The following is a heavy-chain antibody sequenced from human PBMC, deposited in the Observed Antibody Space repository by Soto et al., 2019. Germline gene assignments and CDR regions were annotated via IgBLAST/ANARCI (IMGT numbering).Heavy chain of an antibody. V-gene: IGHV1-69*06. CDR2: IIPIFGTA. Sequence: QVQLVQSGAEVKKPGSSVKVSCKASGGTFSSYAISWVRQAPGQGLEWMGGIIPIFGTANYAQKFQGRVTIPADKSTSTAYMELSSLRSEDTAVYYCARGRGCSGGSCYANEFDYWGQGPLVTVSS. J-gene: IGHJ4*02. CDR1: GGTFSSYA. D-gene: IGHD2-15*01. CDR3: ARGRGCSGGSCYANEFDY.